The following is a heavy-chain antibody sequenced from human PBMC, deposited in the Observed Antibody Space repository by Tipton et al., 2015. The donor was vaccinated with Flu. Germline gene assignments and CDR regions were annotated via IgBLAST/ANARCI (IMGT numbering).Heavy chain of an antibody. D-gene: IGHD5-24*01. CDR3: ARGDGYNFDY. Sequence: LSCTVSGYSISSGFYWGWIRQPPGKGLEWIGNIYHSGSTFYNPSLKSRVTISVDTSKNQFSLKLSSVTAADTAAYYCARGDGYNFDYWGQGTLVTVSS. V-gene: IGHV4-38-2*02. J-gene: IGHJ4*02. CDR2: IYHSGST. CDR1: GYSISSGFY.